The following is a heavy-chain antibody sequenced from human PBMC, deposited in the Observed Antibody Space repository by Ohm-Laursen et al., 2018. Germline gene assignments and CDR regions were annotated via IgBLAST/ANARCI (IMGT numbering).Heavy chain of an antibody. Sequence: SLRLSCTASGFTFSSYGMHWVRQAPGKGLEWVAVISYDGSNKYYADSVKGRFTISRDNSKNTLYLQMNSLRAEDTAVYYCARVGAARTIRYYYYYGMDVWGQGTTVTVSS. J-gene: IGHJ6*02. CDR1: GFTFSSYG. D-gene: IGHD1-7*01. V-gene: IGHV3-30*03. CDR3: ARVGAARTIRYYYYYGMDV. CDR2: ISYDGSNK.